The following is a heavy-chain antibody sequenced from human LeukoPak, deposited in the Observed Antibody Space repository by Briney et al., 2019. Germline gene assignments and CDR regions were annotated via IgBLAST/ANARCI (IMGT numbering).Heavy chain of an antibody. CDR3: ARDYYYDSGRDAFDI. D-gene: IGHD3-22*01. CDR2: ISAYNGNT. Sequence: ASVKVSCKASGYTFTSYGISWVRQAPGQGLEWMGWISAYNGNTNYAQKLQGRVTMTTDTSTSTAYMELRSLRSDDTAVYYCARDYYYDSGRDAFDIWGQGTMVTVSS. CDR1: GYTFTSYG. J-gene: IGHJ3*02. V-gene: IGHV1-18*01.